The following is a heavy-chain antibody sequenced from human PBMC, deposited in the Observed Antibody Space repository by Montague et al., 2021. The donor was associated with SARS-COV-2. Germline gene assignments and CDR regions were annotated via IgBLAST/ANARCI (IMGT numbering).Heavy chain of an antibody. Sequence: SETLSLTCTVSGGSISSSSYYWGWIRQPPGKGLEWIGNIYYSGSTYYNPFLKSRVTISVDTSKNQFSLKLSSVTAADTAVYYCARQKMGSVTIFGVVMYDRWFDPWGQGTLVTVSA. D-gene: IGHD3-3*01. CDR3: ARQKMGSVTIFGVVMYDRWFDP. CDR1: GGSISSSSYY. V-gene: IGHV4-39*01. CDR2: IYYSGST. J-gene: IGHJ5*02.